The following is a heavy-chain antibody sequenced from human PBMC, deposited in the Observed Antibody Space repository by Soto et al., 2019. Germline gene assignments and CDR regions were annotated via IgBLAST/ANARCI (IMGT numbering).Heavy chain of an antibody. CDR3: AKGFIVVVTAIRPDDNFGV. CDR2: ISGSGGTT. CDR1: GFTFNTFA. V-gene: IGHV3-23*01. J-gene: IGHJ3*01. D-gene: IGHD2-21*02. Sequence: EVQLLESGGGLVHPGGSLRLSCAASGFTFNTFAMNWVRQAPGKGLEWVASISGSGGTTYYADSVKGRFTISRDTPKNTLYLQMNSLSAEDTTVYYCAKGFIVVVTAIRPDDNFGVCGQGTMVTVSS.